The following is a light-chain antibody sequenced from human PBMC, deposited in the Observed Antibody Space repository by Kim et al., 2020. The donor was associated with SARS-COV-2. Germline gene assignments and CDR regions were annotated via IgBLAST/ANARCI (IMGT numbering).Light chain of an antibody. CDR1: QSVSSY. V-gene: IGKV3-11*01. Sequence: PGERATPSCRASQSVSSYLAWYQQKPGQAPRLLIYDASNRATGIPARFSGSGSGTDFTLTISSLEPEDFAVYYCQQRSNWPPKVTFGPGTKVDIK. J-gene: IGKJ3*01. CDR2: DAS. CDR3: QQRSNWPPKVT.